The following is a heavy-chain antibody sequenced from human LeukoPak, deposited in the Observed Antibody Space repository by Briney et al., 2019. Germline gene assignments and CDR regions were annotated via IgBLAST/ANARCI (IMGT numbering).Heavy chain of an antibody. V-gene: IGHV4-39*01. CDR2: VYYSGTA. J-gene: IGHJ4*02. Sequence: PSETLSLTCTVSGGSVSRSAYHWGWIRRSPEKGLEWIGSVYYSGTANYSPSLKSRVTISVDTSKNQFSLRLNSVTAGDTAVYYCARVTFHSSSWPFFDYWGQGTLVTVSS. D-gene: IGHD6-13*01. CDR1: GGSVSRSAYH. CDR3: ARVTFHSSSWPFFDY.